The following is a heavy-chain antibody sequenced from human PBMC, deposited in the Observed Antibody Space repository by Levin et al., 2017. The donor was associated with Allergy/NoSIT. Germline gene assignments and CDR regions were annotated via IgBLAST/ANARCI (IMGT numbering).Heavy chain of an antibody. Sequence: GGSLRLSCAASGFSFSSYGMHWVRQAPGKGLEWVLLIWYDGNNKYYADSVKGRFTISRDNSKNTLYLQMNSLRAEDTAVYYCVRDQGYYDGSGYRYGMDVWGQGTTVTVSS. D-gene: IGHD3-22*01. V-gene: IGHV3-33*01. CDR1: GFSFSSYG. CDR2: IWYDGNNK. CDR3: VRDQGYYDGSGYRYGMDV. J-gene: IGHJ6*02.